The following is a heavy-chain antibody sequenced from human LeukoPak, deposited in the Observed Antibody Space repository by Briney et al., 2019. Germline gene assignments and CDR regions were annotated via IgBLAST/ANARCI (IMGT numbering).Heavy chain of an antibody. J-gene: IGHJ4*02. V-gene: IGHV4-34*01. Sequence: SETLSLTCAVYGGSFSGYYWSWIRQPPGKGLEWIGEINHSGSTNYNPSLKSRVTISVDTSKNQFSLKLSSVTAADTAVYYCARTYHYDSSGYFYWGQGTLVTVSS. CDR1: GGSFSGYY. CDR3: ARTYHYDSSGYFY. CDR2: INHSGST. D-gene: IGHD3-22*01.